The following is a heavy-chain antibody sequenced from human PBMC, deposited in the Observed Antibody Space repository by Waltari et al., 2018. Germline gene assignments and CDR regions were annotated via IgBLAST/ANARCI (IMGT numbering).Heavy chain of an antibody. CDR1: GFTFNTFW. D-gene: IGHD3-10*01. J-gene: IGHJ5*02. V-gene: IGHV3-74*01. Sequence: DVQLVESGGGLVQPGESLRLSCAASGFTFNTFWMHWVREVPGKGLVWVSRINRYGSDTAYADSVKGRFIISRDNAKNTVSLQMNRLRAEDTGIYYCVRNMDDAPGGPWGQGTLVTVSS. CDR3: VRNMDDAPGGP. CDR2: INRYGSDT.